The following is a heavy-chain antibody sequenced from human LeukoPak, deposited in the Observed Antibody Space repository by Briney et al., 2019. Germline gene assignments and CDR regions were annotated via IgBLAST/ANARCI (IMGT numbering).Heavy chain of an antibody. Sequence: ASVKVSCKASGYTFTSYGISWVRQAPGQGLEWMGWISAYNGNTNYAQKLQGRVTMTTDTSTSTAYMELRSLRSDDTAVYYCARDSSLYCSSTSCRTGAFDIWGQGTMVTVSS. J-gene: IGHJ3*02. CDR1: GYTFTSYG. CDR2: ISAYNGNT. V-gene: IGHV1-18*01. D-gene: IGHD2-2*01. CDR3: ARDSSLYCSSTSCRTGAFDI.